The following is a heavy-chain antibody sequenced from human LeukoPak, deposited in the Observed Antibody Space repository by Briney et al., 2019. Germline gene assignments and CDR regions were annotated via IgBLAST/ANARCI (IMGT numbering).Heavy chain of an antibody. D-gene: IGHD3-22*01. CDR1: GFTVSSNY. Sequence: PGGSLRLSCAASGFTVSSNYMSWVRQAPGKGLEWVSVIYSGGSTYYADSAKGRFTISRDNSKNTLYLQMNSLRAEDTAVYYCARDLLREFDYWGQGTLVTVSS. J-gene: IGHJ4*02. CDR2: IYSGGST. CDR3: ARDLLREFDY. V-gene: IGHV3-66*01.